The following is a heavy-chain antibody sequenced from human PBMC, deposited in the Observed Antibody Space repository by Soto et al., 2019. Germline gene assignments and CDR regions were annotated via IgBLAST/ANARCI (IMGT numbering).Heavy chain of an antibody. D-gene: IGHD3-10*01. Sequence: VKVSGKASGYTFTSYGISWVRQAPGQGLEWMGWISAYNGNTNYAQRLQGRVTMTTDTSTSTAYMELRSLRSDDTAVYYCARVSRYYYGSGSYYPNWFDPWGQGTLVTVSS. CDR2: ISAYNGNT. CDR3: ARVSRYYYGSGSYYPNWFDP. J-gene: IGHJ5*02. CDR1: GYTFTSYG. V-gene: IGHV1-18*01.